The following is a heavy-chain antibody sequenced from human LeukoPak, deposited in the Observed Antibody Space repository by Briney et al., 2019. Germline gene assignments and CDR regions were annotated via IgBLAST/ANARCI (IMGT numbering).Heavy chain of an antibody. V-gene: IGHV4-39*07. CDR1: GGSISSSSYY. D-gene: IGHD3-22*01. J-gene: IGHJ4*02. Sequence: SETLSLTCTVSGGSISSSSYYWGWIRQPPGKGLEWIGSTYYSGSTYYNPSLKSRVTISVDTSKNQFSLKLSSVTAADTAVYYCAREVGITMIVVVSREFDYWGQGTLVTVSS. CDR2: TYYSGST. CDR3: AREVGITMIVVVSREFDY.